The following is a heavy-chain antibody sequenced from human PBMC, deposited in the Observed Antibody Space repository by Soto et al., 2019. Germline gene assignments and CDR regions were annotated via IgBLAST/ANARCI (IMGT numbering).Heavy chain of an antibody. J-gene: IGHJ6*02. CDR1: GGTFSTSA. CDR2: IMPIFATP. V-gene: IGHV1-69*14. Sequence: QVQLMQSGAEVKKPGSSVKVSCKASGGTFSTSAISWVRQAPGEGLEWVGGIMPIFATPDYAQKFQGRVTISADTSTATAYLELPSLTTDDTAVYYCARDKARQQLGGNYYYILDVWGQGTAITVSS. D-gene: IGHD3-3*02. CDR3: ARDKARQQLGGNYYYILDV.